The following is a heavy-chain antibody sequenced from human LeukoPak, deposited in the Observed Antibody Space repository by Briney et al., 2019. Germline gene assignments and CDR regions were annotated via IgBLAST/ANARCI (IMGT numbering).Heavy chain of an antibody. V-gene: IGHV4-4*09. CDR1: GGSISSYY. J-gene: IGHJ6*03. CDR3: ARRNYYYYMDV. Sequence: PSETLSLTCTVSGGSISSYYWSWIRQPPAKGLEWIGYIYTSGSTNYNPSLKSRVAISVDTSKNQFSLKLSSVTAADTAVYYCARRNYYYYMDVWGKGTTVTVSS. CDR2: IYTSGST.